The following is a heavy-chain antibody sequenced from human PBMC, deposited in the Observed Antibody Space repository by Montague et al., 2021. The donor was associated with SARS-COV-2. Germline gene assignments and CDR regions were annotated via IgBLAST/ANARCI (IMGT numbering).Heavy chain of an antibody. CDR2: TYYRSKWYY. CDR3: ARDPRYSLSWSFDY. D-gene: IGHD6-13*01. Sequence: CAISGDSVSSNTAAWNWIRQAPSRGLEWLGRTYYRSKWYYDYAVAVKSRMTISPDTSKNQFSLQLSSVTPEDSAVYYCARDPRYSLSWSFDYRGQGTLVTVSS. V-gene: IGHV6-1*01. J-gene: IGHJ4*02. CDR1: GDSVSSNTAA.